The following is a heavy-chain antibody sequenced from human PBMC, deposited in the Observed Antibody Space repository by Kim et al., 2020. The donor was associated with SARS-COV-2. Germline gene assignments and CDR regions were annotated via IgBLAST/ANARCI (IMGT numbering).Heavy chain of an antibody. Sequence: SETLSLTCAVYGGSFSGYYWSWIRQPPGKGLEWIGEINHSGSTNYNPSLKSRVTISVDTSKNQFFLKLRSVIAADTAVYYCGRYSDSLFAFDIWGQGTMV. V-gene: IGHV4-34*01. J-gene: IGHJ3*02. D-gene: IGHD6-13*01. CDR2: INHSGST. CDR1: GGSFSGYY. CDR3: GRYSDSLFAFDI.